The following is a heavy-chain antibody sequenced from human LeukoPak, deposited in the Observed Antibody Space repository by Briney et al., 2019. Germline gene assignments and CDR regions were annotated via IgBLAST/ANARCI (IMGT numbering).Heavy chain of an antibody. CDR3: ARRYCSSTNCSPFDY. CDR2: INHSGST. D-gene: IGHD2-2*01. CDR1: GGSFSGYY. J-gene: IGHJ4*02. Sequence: PSETLSLTCAVYGGSFSGYYWSWIRQPPGKGLEWIGEINHSGSTNYNPSLKSRVTISVDTSKNQFSLKLSSVTAADTAVYYCARRYCSSTNCSPFDYWGQGTLVTVSS. V-gene: IGHV4-34*01.